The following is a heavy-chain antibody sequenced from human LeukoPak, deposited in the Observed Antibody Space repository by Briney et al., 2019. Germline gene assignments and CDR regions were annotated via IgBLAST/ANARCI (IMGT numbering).Heavy chain of an antibody. CDR3: VRDFEGSGWSVDY. Sequence: KPGGSLRLSCAASGFTFSDYYMSWIRQAPGKGLEWVSYISGSGSTIYHADSVKGRFTISRDNAKNSLYLLMNSLRAEDTAVYYCVRDFEGSGWSVDYWGQGTLVTVSS. D-gene: IGHD6-19*01. CDR2: ISGSGSTI. V-gene: IGHV3-11*01. J-gene: IGHJ4*02. CDR1: GFTFSDYY.